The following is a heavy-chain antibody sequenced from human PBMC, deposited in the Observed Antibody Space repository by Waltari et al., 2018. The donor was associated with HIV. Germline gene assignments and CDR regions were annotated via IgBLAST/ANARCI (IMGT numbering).Heavy chain of an antibody. CDR1: GYTFTNYD. D-gene: IGHD3-10*01. CDR2: VNPNRGNT. J-gene: IGHJ4*02. Sequence: QVQLVQSGAEVKKPGASVKVSCKASGYTFTNYDINWVRQATGQGLEWMGWVNPNRGNTDLAQKFQGRVTMTRNTPIRTVYMELSSLRSEDTAVYYCARGLGGSGSSYDYYFDYWGQGTLLTVSS. V-gene: IGHV1-8*01. CDR3: ARGLGGSGSSYDYYFDY.